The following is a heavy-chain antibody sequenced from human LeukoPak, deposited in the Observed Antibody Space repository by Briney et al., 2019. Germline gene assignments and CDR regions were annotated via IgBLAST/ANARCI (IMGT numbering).Heavy chain of an antibody. CDR1: GGSFSRYY. CDR3: ARGATISETGYFDF. D-gene: IGHD3-3*02. Sequence: SETLSLTCAVYGGSFSRYYWSWIRQSPGKGLEWIAEIDHRGDTNYNPSVKSRVTISVDTSKSQFSLKVRSLSGADTAAYYCARGATISETGYFDFWGQGTLVTVSS. J-gene: IGHJ4*03. CDR2: IDHRGDT. V-gene: IGHV4-34*01.